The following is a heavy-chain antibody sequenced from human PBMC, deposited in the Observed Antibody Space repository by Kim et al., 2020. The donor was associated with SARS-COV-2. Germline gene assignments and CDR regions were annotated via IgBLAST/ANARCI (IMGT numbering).Heavy chain of an antibody. CDR3: ARGGGYSGYDDIDY. V-gene: IGHV3-21*01. J-gene: IGHJ4*02. Sequence: GGSLRLSCAASGFTFSSYSMNWVRQAPGKGLEWVSSISSSSSYIYYADSVKGRFTISRDNAKNSLYLQMNSLRAEDTAVYYCARGGGYSGYDDIDYWGQGTLVTVSS. CDR2: ISSSSSYI. CDR1: GFTFSSYS. D-gene: IGHD5-12*01.